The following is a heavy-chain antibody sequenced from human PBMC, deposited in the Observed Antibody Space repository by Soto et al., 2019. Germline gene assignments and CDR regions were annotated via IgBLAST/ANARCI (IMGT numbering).Heavy chain of an antibody. CDR3: ARGGPQDYYDSSGYYGEGPLDY. CDR1: GSTFTSYG. CDR2: IGAYNGNT. J-gene: IGHJ4*02. Sequence: QVQLVQSGAEVKKPGASVKVSCKASGSTFTSYGITWVRQAPGQGREWVGWIGAYNGNTNYAQKLQGRVTMTTDTSTSTAYMELRSLRSDDTAVYYCARGGPQDYYDSSGYYGEGPLDYWGQGTLVTVSS. V-gene: IGHV1-18*01. D-gene: IGHD3-22*01.